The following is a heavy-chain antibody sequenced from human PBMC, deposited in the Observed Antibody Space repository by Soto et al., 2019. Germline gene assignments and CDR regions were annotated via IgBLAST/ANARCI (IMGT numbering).Heavy chain of an antibody. V-gene: IGHV4-31*03. CDR2: IYYSGST. D-gene: IGHD1-1*01. CDR3: AGDRNEGLYYYGMDV. CDR1: GGSISSGGYY. J-gene: IGHJ6*02. Sequence: QVQLQESGPGLVKPSQTLSLTCTVSGGSISSGGYYWSWIRQHPGKGLEWIGYIYYSGSTYYNPSLKSRVTISVDTSKNQFSLKLSSVTAADTAVYYCAGDRNEGLYYYGMDVWGQGTTVTVSS.